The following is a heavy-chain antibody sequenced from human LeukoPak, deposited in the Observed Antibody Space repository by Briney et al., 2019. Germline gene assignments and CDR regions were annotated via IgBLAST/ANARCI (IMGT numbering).Heavy chain of an antibody. CDR3: ARGDFNDNGDYVDAFDI. CDR1: GFTFSSYW. Sequence: PGGSLRLSCAASGFTFSSYWMSWVRQAPGKGLEWVANIKPDGREKYYLDSVKGRFTISRDNVEKSLYLQMNSLRAEDTAVYYCARGDFNDNGDYVDAFDIWGHGTLVTVSS. D-gene: IGHD4-17*01. V-gene: IGHV3-7*01. J-gene: IGHJ3*02. CDR2: IKPDGREK.